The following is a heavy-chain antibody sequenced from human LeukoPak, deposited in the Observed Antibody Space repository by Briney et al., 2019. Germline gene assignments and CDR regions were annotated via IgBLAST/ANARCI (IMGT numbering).Heavy chain of an antibody. CDR3: AKGARDYYGMDV. D-gene: IGHD6-6*01. V-gene: IGHV3-43*01. CDR2: ISWDGGST. Sequence: GGSLRLSCAASGFTFSSYTMHWVRQAPGKGLEWVSLISWDGGSTYYADSVKGRFTISRDNSKNSLYLQMNSLRTEDTALYYCAKGARDYYGMDVWGQGTTVTVSS. J-gene: IGHJ6*02. CDR1: GFTFSSYT.